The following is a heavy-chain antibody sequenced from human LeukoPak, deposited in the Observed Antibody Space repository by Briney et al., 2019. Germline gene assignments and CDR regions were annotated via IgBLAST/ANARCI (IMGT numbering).Heavy chain of an antibody. V-gene: IGHV1-69*05. CDR3: ASRRMRDGYSLN. D-gene: IGHD5-24*01. CDR2: IVPIFGTA. Sequence: SVKVSCKASGGTFSSYAISWVRQAPGQGLEWMGGIVPIFGTANYAQKFQGRVTITTDESTSTAYMELSSLRSEDTAVYYCASRRMRDGYSLNWGQGTLVTVSS. J-gene: IGHJ4*02. CDR1: GGTFSSYA.